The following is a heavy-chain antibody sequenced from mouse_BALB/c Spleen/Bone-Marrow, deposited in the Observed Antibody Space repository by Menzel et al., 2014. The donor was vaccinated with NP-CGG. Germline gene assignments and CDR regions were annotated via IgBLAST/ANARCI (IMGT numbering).Heavy chain of an antibody. CDR2: INPDSSTI. J-gene: IGHJ4*01. Sequence: EVMLVESGGGLVQPGGSLKLSCAASGFDSSGYWMSWVRQAPGKGLEWIGEINPDSSTINYTPSLKDKFIISRDNAKNTLYLQMSKVRSEDTALYYCARLGYYGTMDYWGQGTSVTVSP. D-gene: IGHD1-1*01. CDR1: GFDSSGYW. V-gene: IGHV4-1*02. CDR3: ARLGYYGTMDY.